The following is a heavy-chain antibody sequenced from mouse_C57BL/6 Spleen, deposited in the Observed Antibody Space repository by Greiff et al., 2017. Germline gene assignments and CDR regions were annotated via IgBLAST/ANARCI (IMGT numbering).Heavy chain of an antibody. D-gene: IGHD1-2*01. CDR1: GYTFTSYW. CDR3: ARGSTAYFDY. CDR2: IHPNSGST. J-gene: IGHJ2*01. V-gene: IGHV1-64*01. Sequence: QVQLKESGAELVKPGASVKLSCKASGYTFTSYWMHWVKQRPGQGLEWIGMIHPNSGSTNYNEKFKSKATLTVDKSSSTAYMQLSSLTSEDSAVYYCARGSTAYFDYWGQGTTLTVSS.